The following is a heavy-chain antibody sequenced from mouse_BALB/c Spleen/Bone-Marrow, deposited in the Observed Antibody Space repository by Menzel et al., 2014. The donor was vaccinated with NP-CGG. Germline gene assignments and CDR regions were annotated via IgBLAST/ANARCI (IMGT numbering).Heavy chain of an antibody. CDR1: GYTFTDYW. V-gene: IGHV1-7*01. D-gene: IGHD2-13*01. CDR3: ARCCDGDYLPLDY. J-gene: IGHJ2*01. CDR2: INPSTGYT. Sequence: VQLQQSGAELAKPGASVKMSCKASGYTFTDYWMHWVKQRPGQGPEWLGYINPSTGYTEYNQKFKDKATLTADKSSSTAYMQLNSLTSEDSAVYYCARCCDGDYLPLDYWGEGTTLTVSS.